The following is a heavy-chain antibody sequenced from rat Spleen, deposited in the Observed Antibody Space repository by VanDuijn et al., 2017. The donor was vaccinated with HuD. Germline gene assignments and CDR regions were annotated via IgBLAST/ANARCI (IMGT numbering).Heavy chain of an antibody. J-gene: IGHJ2*01. CDR1: GFNFNDYW. CDR3: ARENYYSGDY. CDR2: VNKDSSTI. V-gene: IGHV4-2*01. Sequence: EVQLVESGGDLVQPGRSLKLSCAASGFNFNDYWMGWVRQAPGKGLEWIGGVNKDSSTINYTPSLKDKFTISRDIAQNTLYLQMTKLGSEDTAIYYCARENYYSGDYWGQGVMVTVSS. D-gene: IGHD1-1*01.